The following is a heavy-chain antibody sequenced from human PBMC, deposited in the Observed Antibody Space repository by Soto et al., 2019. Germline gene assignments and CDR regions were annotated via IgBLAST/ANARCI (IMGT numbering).Heavy chain of an antibody. CDR3: ARAGMATTPAWDY. J-gene: IGHJ4*02. Sequence: QLQLQESGSGLVKPSQTLSLTCAVSGGSISSGGYSWSWIRQPPGKGLEWIGYIYHSGSTYYNPCHKSRVTISVDRSKNQFSLKLSSVTAADTAVYYCARAGMATTPAWDYWGQGTLVTVSS. V-gene: IGHV4-30-2*01. D-gene: IGHD5-12*01. CDR1: GGSISSGGYS. CDR2: IYHSGST.